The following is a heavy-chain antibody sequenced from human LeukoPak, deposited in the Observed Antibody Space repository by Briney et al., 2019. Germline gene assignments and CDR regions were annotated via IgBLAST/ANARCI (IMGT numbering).Heavy chain of an antibody. CDR3: TTDDYPIAVAGPDYYYYYMDV. J-gene: IGHJ6*03. Sequence: GGSLRLSCAASGFTFSNAWMSWVRQAPGKGLEWVGRIKSKTDGGTTDYAAPVKGRFTISRDDSKNTLYLQMNSLKTEDTAVYYCTTDDYPIAVAGPDYYYYYMDVWGKGTTVTVSS. CDR1: GFTFSNAW. V-gene: IGHV3-15*01. CDR2: IKSKTDGGTT. D-gene: IGHD6-19*01.